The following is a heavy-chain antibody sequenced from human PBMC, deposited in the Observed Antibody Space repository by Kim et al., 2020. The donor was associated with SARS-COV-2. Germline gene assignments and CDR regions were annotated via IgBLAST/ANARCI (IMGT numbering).Heavy chain of an antibody. J-gene: IGHJ4*02. CDR2: IIPIFATA. CDR1: GGTFSSYA. V-gene: IGHV1-69*13. CDR3: ARFDNYYGSGSYRDY. D-gene: IGHD3-10*01. Sequence: SVKVSCKSSGGTFSSYAISWVRQAPGQGLEWMGGIIPIFATANYAQKFQGRVTITADESTSTAYMELSSLRSEDTAVYYCARFDNYYGSGSYRDYWGQGTLVTVSS.